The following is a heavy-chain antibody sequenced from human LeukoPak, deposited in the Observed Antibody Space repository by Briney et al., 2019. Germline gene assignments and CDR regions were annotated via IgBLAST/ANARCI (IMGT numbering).Heavy chain of an antibody. CDR1: GYAFSSYG. J-gene: IGHJ4*02. V-gene: IGHV1-18*01. CDR3: ARAVRGYSYAYLPY. D-gene: IGHD5-18*01. Sequence: ASVKVSCKASGYAFSSYGISWVRQAPGQGLEWMGWISAYDGNTDYAQNLQGRVTMTTDTSTSTAYMELRSLRSDDTAVYYCARAVRGYSYAYLPYWGQGTLVTVSS. CDR2: ISAYDGNT.